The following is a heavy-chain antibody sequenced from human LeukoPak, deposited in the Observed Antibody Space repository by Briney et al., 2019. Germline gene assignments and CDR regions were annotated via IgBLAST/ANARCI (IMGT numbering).Heavy chain of an antibody. D-gene: IGHD4-17*01. CDR1: GFTFSDYY. V-gene: IGHV3-11*04. CDR3: ARRTVTGRSFDY. Sequence: GGSLRLSCAVSGFTFSDYYMSWIRQAPGKGLEWVSYISSSATTIYYADSVKGRFTVSRDNAKNPLYLQMNSLRAEDTAVYYCARRTVTGRSFDYWGQGTLVTVSS. J-gene: IGHJ4*02. CDR2: ISSSATTI.